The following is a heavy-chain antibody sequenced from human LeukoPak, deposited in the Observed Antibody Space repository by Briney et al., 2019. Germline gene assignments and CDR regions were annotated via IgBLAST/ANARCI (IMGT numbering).Heavy chain of an antibody. Sequence: SGGSLRLSCATSGFTFSTYGMEWVRQAPGKGLEWVAIIFFVGIRKYYADAVKGRFTISRDISRSTLYLEMNSLSAEDTAVYYCARASGPIKKNRFDQWGQGTLVTVSS. V-gene: IGHV3-30*12. D-gene: IGHD1-26*01. J-gene: IGHJ4*02. CDR1: GFTFSTYG. CDR3: ARASGPIKKNRFDQ. CDR2: IFFVGIRK.